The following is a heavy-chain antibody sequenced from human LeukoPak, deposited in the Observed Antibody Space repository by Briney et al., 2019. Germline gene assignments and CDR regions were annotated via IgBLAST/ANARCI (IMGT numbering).Heavy chain of an antibody. J-gene: IGHJ4*02. CDR3: ARPIIEDSYSGFDY. CDR2: ISSSSSYI. V-gene: IGHV3-21*04. Sequence: GGSLRLSCAASGFTFSSYSMNWVRQAPGKGLEWVSSISSSSSYIYYADSVKGRFTISRDNAKNSLYLQMNSLRAADTAVYYCARPIIEDSYSGFDYWGQGTLVTVSS. CDR1: GFTFSSYS. D-gene: IGHD3-10*01.